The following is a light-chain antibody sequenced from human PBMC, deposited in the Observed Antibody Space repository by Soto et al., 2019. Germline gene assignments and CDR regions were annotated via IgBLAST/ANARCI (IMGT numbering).Light chain of an antibody. CDR3: SSYRDYNKFV. J-gene: IGLJ2*01. Sequence: QSALTQPPSASGSPGQSVTISCTGTTRDVGGYNYVSWYQQHPGQAPKLIIYEVVMRPSGVPDRISGSKSGNTASLTVSGLQIEDEADYYCSSYRDYNKFVFGEGTKLTVL. CDR2: EVV. V-gene: IGLV2-8*01. CDR1: TRDVGGYNY.